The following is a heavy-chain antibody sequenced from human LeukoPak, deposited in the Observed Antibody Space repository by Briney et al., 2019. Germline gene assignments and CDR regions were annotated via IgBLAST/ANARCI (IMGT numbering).Heavy chain of an antibody. Sequence: SGPTLVNPTQTLTLTCTFSGFSLSTSAAGVGWIRQPPVKGLEWIGSIFYTGSTYYNPSLKSRVTISKDMSKNQFFLKLNFVTAADTAVYFCARVKKVDTSIDYWGQGTLVTVSS. CDR1: GFSLSTSAAG. CDR3: ARVKKVDTSIDY. V-gene: IGHV4-39*01. D-gene: IGHD5-18*01. J-gene: IGHJ4*02. CDR2: IFYTGST.